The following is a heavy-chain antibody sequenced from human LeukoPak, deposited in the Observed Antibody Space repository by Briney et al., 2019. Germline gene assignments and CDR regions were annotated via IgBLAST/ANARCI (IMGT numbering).Heavy chain of an antibody. CDR1: GGSISSDNYY. V-gene: IGHV4-39*07. Sequence: SETLSLTCTVSGGSISSDNYYWGWIRQPPGKGLEFIGSIYYSGSTYYNPSLKSRVTISVDTSKNQFSLKLSSVTAADTAVYYCARLPFPCSGGSCYFDYWGQGTLVTVSS. J-gene: IGHJ4*02. CDR2: IYYSGST. D-gene: IGHD2-15*01. CDR3: ARLPFPCSGGSCYFDY.